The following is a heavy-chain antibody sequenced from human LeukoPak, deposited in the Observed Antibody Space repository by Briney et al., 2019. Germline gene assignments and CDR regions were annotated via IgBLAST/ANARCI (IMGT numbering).Heavy chain of an antibody. V-gene: IGHV3-66*01. J-gene: IGHJ4*02. CDR3: ASNITVPRWGY. CDR1: GFTVSNNY. Sequence: GGSLRLSCAASGFTVSNNYMTWVRQAPGKGLEWVSLIYSGGSTYYADSVKGRFTISRDNSKNTVYLQMNSLRAEDTAVYYCASNITVPRWGYWGQGTLVTVSS. D-gene: IGHD2/OR15-2a*01. CDR2: IYSGGST.